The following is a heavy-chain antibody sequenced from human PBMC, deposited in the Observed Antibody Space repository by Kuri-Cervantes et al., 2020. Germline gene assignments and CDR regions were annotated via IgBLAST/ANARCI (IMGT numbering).Heavy chain of an antibody. V-gene: IGHV4-39*07. Sequence: GSLRLSCTVSGGSISSSSYYWGWIRQPPGKGLEWIGSIYYSGSTYYNPSLKSRVTISVDTSKNQFSLKLSSVTAADTAVYYCARGRAIFGVALPYYYYYYMDVWGKGTTVTVSS. CDR3: ARGRAIFGVALPYYYYYYMDV. D-gene: IGHD3-3*01. CDR2: IYYSGST. J-gene: IGHJ6*03. CDR1: GGSISSSSYY.